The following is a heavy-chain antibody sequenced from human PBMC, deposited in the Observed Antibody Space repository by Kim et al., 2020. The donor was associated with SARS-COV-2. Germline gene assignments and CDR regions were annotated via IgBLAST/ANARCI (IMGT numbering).Heavy chain of an antibody. D-gene: IGHD3-10*01. CDR3: ARGRDVLLWVGELFNF. Sequence: ASVKVSCKASGYTFTAYAIHWVRQAPGQRLEWVGWINAGNGDTKYSQNSQGRVTITRDTSASTAYMELSSLRSEDTAVYYCARGRDVLLWVGELFNFWGQGTLVTVSS. CDR1: GYTFTAYA. CDR2: INAGNGDT. V-gene: IGHV1-3*01. J-gene: IGHJ4*02.